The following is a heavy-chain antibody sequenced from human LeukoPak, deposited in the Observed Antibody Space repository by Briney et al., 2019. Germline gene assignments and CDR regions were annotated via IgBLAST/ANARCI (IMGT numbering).Heavy chain of an antibody. CDR1: GYTFTSYY. Sequence: ASVKVSCKASGYTFTSYYMHWVRQAPGQGLEWMGIINPSGGSTSYAQKFQGRVTMTRDTSTSTVYMELSSLRSEDTAVYYCAGSGGVLYVYYYYYMDVWGKGTTVTVSS. CDR3: AGSGGVLYVYYYYYMDV. D-gene: IGHD2-15*01. V-gene: IGHV1-46*01. CDR2: INPSGGST. J-gene: IGHJ6*03.